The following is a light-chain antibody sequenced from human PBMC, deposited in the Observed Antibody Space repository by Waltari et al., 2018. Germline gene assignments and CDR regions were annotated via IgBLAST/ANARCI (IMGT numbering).Light chain of an antibody. J-gene: IGKJ1*01. Sequence: EIVLTQSPGTLSLSPGERATLSCRASQSVGRALVWYQQKPGQAPRLLIYDTSTRAAGTPDRFSGSGFGTDFSLTISRLEPEDFAVYYCQKYERLPATFGHGTKVEIK. CDR2: DTS. CDR3: QKYERLPAT. CDR1: QSVGRA. V-gene: IGKV3-20*01.